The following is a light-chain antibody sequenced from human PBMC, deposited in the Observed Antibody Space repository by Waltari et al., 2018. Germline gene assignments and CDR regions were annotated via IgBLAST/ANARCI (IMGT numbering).Light chain of an antibody. Sequence: QSALTQPRSVSGYPGQSVTISCPGTSGDVGGYKFVSWYQHHPGKAPKVLIYDVNERPSGVPDRFSGSKSGNTASLTISGLQPEDEADYYCCSYAGSYTLIFGGGTKLTVL. V-gene: IGLV2-11*01. CDR2: DVN. J-gene: IGLJ2*01. CDR3: CSYAGSYTLI. CDR1: SGDVGGYKF.